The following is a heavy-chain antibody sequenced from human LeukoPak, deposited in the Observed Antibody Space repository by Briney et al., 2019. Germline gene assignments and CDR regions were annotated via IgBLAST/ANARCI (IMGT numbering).Heavy chain of an antibody. CDR1: GFTFDDYT. D-gene: IGHD1-26*01. CDR3: AKSATFGGSYYVDY. Sequence: GRSRRLSCAAAGFTFDDYTMHWVRQAPGEGLEWVSLISWDGGSTYYADSVKGRFTISRDNSKNSLYLQMNSLRTEDTDLYYCAKSATFGGSYYVDYWGQGTLVTVSS. CDR2: ISWDGGST. V-gene: IGHV3-43*01. J-gene: IGHJ4*02.